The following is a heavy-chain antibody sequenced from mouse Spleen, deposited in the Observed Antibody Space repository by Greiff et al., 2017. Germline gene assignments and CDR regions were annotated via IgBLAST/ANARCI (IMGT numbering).Heavy chain of an antibody. CDR3: ARRGYGSRYYYAMDY. Sequence: EVKLMESGGGLVKLGGSLKLSCAASGFTFSSYAMSWVRQTPEKRLEWVATISSGGGNTYYPDSVKGRFTISRDNAKNTLYLQMSSLKSEDTAMYYCARRGYGSRYYYAMDYWGQGTSVTVSS. D-gene: IGHD1-1*01. V-gene: IGHV5-9*04. CDR2: ISSGGGNT. J-gene: IGHJ4*01. CDR1: GFTFSSYA.